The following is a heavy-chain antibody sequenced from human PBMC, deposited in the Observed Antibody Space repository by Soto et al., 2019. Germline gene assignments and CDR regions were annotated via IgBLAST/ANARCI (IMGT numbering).Heavy chain of an antibody. CDR1: GGSISSYY. Sequence: QVQLQESGPGLVKPSETLSLTCTVSGGSISSYYWSWIRQPAGKGLEWIGRIYTSGSTNYNPSLKSRVTMSVDTSKNQFSLKLSSVTAADTAVYYCAREIAAAGENWFDPWGQGTLVTVSS. V-gene: IGHV4-4*07. D-gene: IGHD6-13*01. CDR3: AREIAAAGENWFDP. CDR2: IYTSGST. J-gene: IGHJ5*02.